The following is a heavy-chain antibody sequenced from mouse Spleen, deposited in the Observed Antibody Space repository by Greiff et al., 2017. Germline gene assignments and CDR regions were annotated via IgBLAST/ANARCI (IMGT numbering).Heavy chain of an antibody. Sequence: VQLKQSGPELVKPGASVKMSCKASGYTFTDYNMHWVKQSHGKSLEWIGYINPNNGGTSYNQKFKGKATLTVNKSSSTAYMELRSLTSEDSAVYYCAREGRYGNYDYAMDYWGQGTSVTVSS. CDR2: INPNNGGT. CDR1: GYTFTDYN. D-gene: IGHD2-10*02. J-gene: IGHJ4*01. V-gene: IGHV1-22*01. CDR3: AREGRYGNYDYAMDY.